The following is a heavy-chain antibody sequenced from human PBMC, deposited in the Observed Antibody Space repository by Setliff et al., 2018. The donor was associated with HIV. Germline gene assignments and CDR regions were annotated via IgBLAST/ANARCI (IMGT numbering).Heavy chain of an antibody. Sequence: GGSLRLSCQASGFTFNTYDMSWVRQAPGKGLEWVSSISSGGIYMYYADSVKGRFTISRDKAKNSLYLQMSGLKIEDMAVYYCTCVTVMSPSDYWGQGTLVTVSS. CDR2: ISSGGIYM. V-gene: IGHV3-21*01. J-gene: IGHJ4*02. D-gene: IGHD4-17*01. CDR3: TCVTVMSPSDY. CDR1: GFTFNTYD.